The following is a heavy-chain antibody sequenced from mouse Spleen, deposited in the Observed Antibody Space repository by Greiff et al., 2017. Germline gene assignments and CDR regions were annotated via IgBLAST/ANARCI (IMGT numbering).Heavy chain of an antibody. Sequence: QVQLQQPGAELVKPGASVKLSCKASGYTFTSYWMHWVKQRPGQGLEWIGMIHPNSGSTNYNEKFKSKATLTVDKSSSTAYMQLSSLTSEDSAVYYCARCYGSSFLDYWGQGTTLTVSS. CDR2: IHPNSGST. D-gene: IGHD1-1*01. V-gene: IGHV1-64*01. CDR1: GYTFTSYW. J-gene: IGHJ2*01. CDR3: ARCYGSSFLDY.